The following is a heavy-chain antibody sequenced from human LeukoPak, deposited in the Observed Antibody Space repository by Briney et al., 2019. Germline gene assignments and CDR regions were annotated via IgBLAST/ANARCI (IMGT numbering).Heavy chain of an antibody. CDR2: ISWNSGSI. V-gene: IGHV3-9*01. D-gene: IGHD3-10*01. Sequence: GGSLRLSCAASGFTFDDYAMHWVRQAPGKGREWVSGISWNSGSIGYADSVKGRFTISRDNAKNSLYLQMNSLRAEDTALYYCAKDINGYYYGSGSYYNWAAFDIWGQGTMVTVSS. J-gene: IGHJ3*02. CDR1: GFTFDDYA. CDR3: AKDINGYYYGSGSYYNWAAFDI.